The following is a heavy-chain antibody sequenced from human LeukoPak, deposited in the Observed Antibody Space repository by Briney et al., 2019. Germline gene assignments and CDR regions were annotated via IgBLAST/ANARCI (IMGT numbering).Heavy chain of an antibody. CDR3: ASSGSYYYYYMDV. Sequence: NPSETLSLTCAVYGGSFSGYYWSWIRQPPGKGLEWIGEINHSGSTNYNPSLKSRVTISVDTSKNQFSLKLSSVTAADTAVYYCASSGSYYYYYMDVWGKGTTVTVSS. V-gene: IGHV4-34*01. D-gene: IGHD3-10*01. CDR2: INHSGST. J-gene: IGHJ6*03. CDR1: GGSFSGYY.